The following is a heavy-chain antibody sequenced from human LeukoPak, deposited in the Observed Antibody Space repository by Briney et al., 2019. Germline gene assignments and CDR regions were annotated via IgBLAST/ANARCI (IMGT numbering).Heavy chain of an antibody. D-gene: IGHD3-3*01. CDR3: ARGGGVVKGYYYYYMDV. V-gene: IGHV1-46*01. CDR1: GYTFTSYY. J-gene: IGHJ6*03. CDR2: INPSGGST. Sequence: ASVKVSCKASGYTFTSYYMHWVRQAPGQGLEWMGIINPSGGSTSYAQKFQGRVTMTRDTSTSTVYMELSSLRSEDTAVYYCARGGGVVKGYYYYYMDVWGKGTTVTVSS.